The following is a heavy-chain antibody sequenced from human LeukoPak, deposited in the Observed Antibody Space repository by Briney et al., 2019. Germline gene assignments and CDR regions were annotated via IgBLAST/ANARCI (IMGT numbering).Heavy chain of an antibody. CDR3: ARGPPSYYYDSSGYYYLDY. V-gene: IGHV4-4*07. CDR1: GGXISGYF. J-gene: IGHJ4*02. Sequence: PSETLSLTCTVSGGXISGYFWSWIRQPAGKALEWIGVIYDSGSTNYNHSLMSRVSMSVDTSKNEFSLRLSSVTAADTAVYYCARGPPSYYYDSSGYYYLDYWGQGTLVTVSS. CDR2: IYDSGST. D-gene: IGHD3-22*01.